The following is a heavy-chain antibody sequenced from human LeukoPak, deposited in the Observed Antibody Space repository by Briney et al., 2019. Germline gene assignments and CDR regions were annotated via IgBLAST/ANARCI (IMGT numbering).Heavy chain of an antibody. CDR2: VYYTGST. V-gene: IGHV4-59*12. Sequence: SETLSLTCTVSGGYISSYYWSWIRQPPGEGLEWIGYVYYTGSTNYNPSLKSRVSISVDTSKNQFSLKLSSVTAADTAVYYCARSRGWLQSHPLGYWGQGTLVAVSS. CDR1: GGYISSYY. CDR3: ARSRGWLQSHPLGY. D-gene: IGHD5-24*01. J-gene: IGHJ4*02.